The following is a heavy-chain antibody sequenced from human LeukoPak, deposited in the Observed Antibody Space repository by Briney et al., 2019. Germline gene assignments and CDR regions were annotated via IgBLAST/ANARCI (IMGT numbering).Heavy chain of an antibody. Sequence: ASVKVSCKASGYTFTSYGISWVRQAPGQGLEWMGIINPSGGSTSYAQKFQGRVTMTRNTSTSTVYMELSSLRSEDTAVYYCARPLEPYDSSVGFDPWGQGTLVTVSS. CDR3: ARPLEPYDSSVGFDP. V-gene: IGHV1-46*01. CDR1: GYTFTSYG. CDR2: INPSGGST. J-gene: IGHJ5*02. D-gene: IGHD3-22*01.